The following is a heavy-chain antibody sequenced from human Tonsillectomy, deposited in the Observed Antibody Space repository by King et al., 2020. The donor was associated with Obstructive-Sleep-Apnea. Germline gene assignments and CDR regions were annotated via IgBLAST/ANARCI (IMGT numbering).Heavy chain of an antibody. V-gene: IGHV4-4*08. Sequence: VQLQESGPGLVKPSETLSLTCTVSGGSFSSYYWSWIRQPPGKGLEWIGYIHTSGSTNYNPSLKSRVIISVDTSRNQFSLKLRSVTAADTAVYYCARSYCGGDCYPDFWGQGTLVTVSS. J-gene: IGHJ4*02. CDR2: IHTSGST. D-gene: IGHD2-21*02. CDR3: ARSYCGGDCYPDF. CDR1: GGSFSSYY.